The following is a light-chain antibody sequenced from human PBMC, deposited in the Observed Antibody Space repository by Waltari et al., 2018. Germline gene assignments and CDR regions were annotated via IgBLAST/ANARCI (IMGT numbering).Light chain of an antibody. CDR1: SSNIGSHI. J-gene: IGLJ3*02. CDR2: RND. V-gene: IGLV1-44*01. Sequence: QSVLTQPPSASATPGQRVPISCSGSSSNIGSHIVTWYQQVPGTTPKLLIYRNDQRPSGVPDRFSGSKSGTSASLAISGLRSEDEADYYCAAWDDTLNGRWEFGGGTKLTVL. CDR3: AAWDDTLNGRWE.